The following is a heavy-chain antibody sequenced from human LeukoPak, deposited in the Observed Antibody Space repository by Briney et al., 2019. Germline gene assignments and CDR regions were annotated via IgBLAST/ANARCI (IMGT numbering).Heavy chain of an antibody. Sequence: GGSLRLSCSASGFTFSSYAMHWVRQAPGKGLEYVSAISSNGGSTYYADSVKGRFTISRDNSKNTLYLQMSSLRAEDTAVYYCVKDGVTYYYDSSGYYQDAFDIGGQGTMVTVSS. D-gene: IGHD3-22*01. J-gene: IGHJ3*02. CDR2: ISSNGGST. V-gene: IGHV3-64D*06. CDR3: VKDGVTYYYDSSGYYQDAFDI. CDR1: GFTFSSYA.